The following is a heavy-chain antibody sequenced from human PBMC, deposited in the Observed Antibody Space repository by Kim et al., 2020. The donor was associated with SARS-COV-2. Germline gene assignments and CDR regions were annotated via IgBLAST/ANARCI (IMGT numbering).Heavy chain of an antibody. CDR2: ISSSSSYT. V-gene: IGHV3-11*06. D-gene: IGHD2-15*01. Sequence: LSLTCAASGFTFSDYYMSWIRQAPGKGLEWVSYISSSSSYTNYADSVKGRFTISRDNAKNSLYLQMNSLRAEDTAVYYCARDGGGYCSGGSCLDDYGMDVWGQGTTVTVSS. CDR1: GFTFSDYY. J-gene: IGHJ6*02. CDR3: ARDGGGYCSGGSCLDDYGMDV.